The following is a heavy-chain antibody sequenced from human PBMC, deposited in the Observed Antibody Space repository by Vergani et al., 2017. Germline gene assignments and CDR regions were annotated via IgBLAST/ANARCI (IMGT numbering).Heavy chain of an antibody. CDR1: GFTFGDYA. V-gene: IGHV3-49*04. J-gene: IGHJ5*02. CDR3: TRDPIDWNYGVDP. CDR2: IRSKAYGGTT. Sequence: EVQLVESGGGLVQPGRSLRLSCTASGFTFGDYAMSWVRPAPGKGLEWVGFIRSKAYGGTTEYAASVKGRFTISRDDSKSIAYLQMNSLKTEDTDVYYCTRDPIDWNYGVDPWGQGTLVTVSS. D-gene: IGHD1-7*01.